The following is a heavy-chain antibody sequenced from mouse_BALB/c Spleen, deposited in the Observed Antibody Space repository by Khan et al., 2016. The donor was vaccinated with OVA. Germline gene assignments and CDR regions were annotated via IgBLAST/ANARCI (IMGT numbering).Heavy chain of an antibody. CDR3: ARDRIDY. V-gene: IGHV1-7*01. Sequence: VQLQQSGAELAKPGASVKMSCTASGYTFTSYWMHWIKQRPGQGLEWIGYINPTSGYTDYNQKFKDKATLTADKSSSTAYMQLSSLTSDDSAVYYGARDRIDYWGQGTALTVFS. J-gene: IGHJ2*01. CDR1: GYTFTSYW. CDR2: INPTSGYT.